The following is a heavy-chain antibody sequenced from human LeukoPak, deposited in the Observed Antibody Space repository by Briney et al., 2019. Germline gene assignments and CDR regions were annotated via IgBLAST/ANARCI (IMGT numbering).Heavy chain of an antibody. CDR2: ISGSGGNT. D-gene: IGHD4-17*01. J-gene: IGHJ5*02. CDR1: GFTFNDYA. V-gene: IGHV3-23*01. CDR3: AKEKETTAPYTWFDP. Sequence: GGSLRLSCAASGFTFNDYAMSWVRQAPGKGLEWVLTISGSGGNTYYADSVKGRFTISRDNSKNTLSLQMNSLRAEDTAIYYCAKEKETTAPYTWFDPWGQGTLVTVSS.